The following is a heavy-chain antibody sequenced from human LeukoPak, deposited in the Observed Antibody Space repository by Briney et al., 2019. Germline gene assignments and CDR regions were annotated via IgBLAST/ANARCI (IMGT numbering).Heavy chain of an antibody. CDR3: ARDPCHGALDY. V-gene: IGHV3-7*03. D-gene: IGHD2-2*01. CDR2: IKQDGTEE. CDR1: GFTFSSYG. Sequence: GGSLRLSCAASGFTFSSYGMSWVRRAPGKGLEWVANIKQDGTEEYYVDSVRGRFSISKDNAKNSLYLQMNSLRAEDTAVYYCARDPCHGALDYWGQGALVTVSS. J-gene: IGHJ4*02.